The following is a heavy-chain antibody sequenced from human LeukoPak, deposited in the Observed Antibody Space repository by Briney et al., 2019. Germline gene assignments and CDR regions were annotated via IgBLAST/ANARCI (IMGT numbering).Heavy chain of an antibody. CDR3: AKAPPGDLLSFDY. CDR2: ISYDGSNK. J-gene: IGHJ4*02. D-gene: IGHD4-17*01. CDR1: GFTLSTYS. V-gene: IGHV3-30*18. Sequence: GGSLRLSCAASGFTLSTYSMNWVRQAPGKGLEWVAVISYDGSNKYYADSVKGRFTISRDNSKNTLYLQMNSLRAEDTAVYYCAKAPPGDLLSFDYWGQGTLVTVSS.